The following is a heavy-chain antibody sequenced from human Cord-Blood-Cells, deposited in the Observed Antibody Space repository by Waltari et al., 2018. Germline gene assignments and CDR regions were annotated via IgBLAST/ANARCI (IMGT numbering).Heavy chain of an antibody. CDR1: GGSFSGYY. V-gene: IGHV4-34*01. CDR3: AGGYCSSTSCYTFWRNHRGNYMDV. D-gene: IGHD2-2*02. J-gene: IGHJ6*03. Sequence: QVQLQQWGAGLLTPSETLSLTCAVYGGSFSGYYWSWIRQPPGKGLEWIGEINHSGSTNYNPSLKSRVTISVDTSKNQFSLKLSSVTAADTAVYYCAGGYCSSTSCYTFWRNHRGNYMDVWGKGTTVTVSS. CDR2: INHSGST.